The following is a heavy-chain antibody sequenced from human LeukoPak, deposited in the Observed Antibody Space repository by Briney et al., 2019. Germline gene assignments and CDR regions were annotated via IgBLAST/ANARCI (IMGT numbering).Heavy chain of an antibody. V-gene: IGHV3-7*01. CDR2: VNQGGSET. Sequence: ACALRLCRAASGLPVSGAWMHYVRQAPGKGLGWLASVNQGGSETYYVDSMKGRIIISRDNVENALYLQMNGLRAEDTAVYYCARYDSSGRAIDYWGQGTLVTVSS. D-gene: IGHD3-22*01. CDR3: ARYDSSGRAIDY. CDR1: GLPVSGAW. J-gene: IGHJ4*02.